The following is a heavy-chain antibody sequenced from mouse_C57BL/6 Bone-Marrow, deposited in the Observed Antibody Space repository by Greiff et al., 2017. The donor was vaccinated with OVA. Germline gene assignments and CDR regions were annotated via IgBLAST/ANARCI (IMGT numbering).Heavy chain of an antibody. D-gene: IGHD1-1*01. J-gene: IGHJ2*01. CDR2: INPSNGGT. CDR1: GYTFTSYW. Sequence: QVQLQQPGTELVKPGASVKLSCKASGYTFTSYWMHWVKQRPGQGLEWIGNINPSNGGTNYNEKFKSKATLTVDKSSSTAYMQLSSLTSEDSAVYYWARGGYGSRPYYFDYWGQGTTLTVSS. CDR3: ARGGYGSRPYYFDY. V-gene: IGHV1-53*01.